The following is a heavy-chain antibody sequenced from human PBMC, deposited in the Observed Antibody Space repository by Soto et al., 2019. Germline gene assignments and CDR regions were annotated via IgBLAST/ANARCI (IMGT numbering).Heavy chain of an antibody. J-gene: IGHJ4*02. CDR2: ITTNGHT. CDR3: AQGLLKGRWYASD. D-gene: IGHD6-13*01. V-gene: IGHV3-23*01. CDR1: GFXXXXXX. Sequence: EVHLLESGGVXVQPGXSXXXSCEXXGFXXXXXXXXXXXQPPGKRLEWVSVITTNGHTDYADSVKGRFTISRDNSKNTVYLQMNSLRADDTAVYYCAQGLLKGRWYASDWGQGTLVTVSS.